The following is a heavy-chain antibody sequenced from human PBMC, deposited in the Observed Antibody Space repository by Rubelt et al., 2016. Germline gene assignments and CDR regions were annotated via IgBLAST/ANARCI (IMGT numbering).Heavy chain of an antibody. CDR3: EKERRAGAGCRMDD. D-gene: IGHD6-13*01. CDR2: IYYSGST. V-gene: IGHV4-39*07. J-gene: IGHJ4*02. Sequence: QLHLQDSGPGLVKPSETLSLTCTVSGGSISSSSYYWVWICQPPGKGLEWIGSIYYSGSTYYNPSLKGRVTISVDRASNQFARKLSSVTAAETAVYYCEKERRAGAGCRMDDWGQGTRVTVSS. CDR1: GGSISSSSYY.